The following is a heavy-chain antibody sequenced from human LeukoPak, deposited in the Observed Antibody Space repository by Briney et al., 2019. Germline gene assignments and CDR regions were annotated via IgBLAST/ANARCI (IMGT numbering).Heavy chain of an antibody. CDR1: GYRFANYW. V-gene: IGHV5-51*01. J-gene: IGHJ4*02. CDR3: ARLGGNYYDSSGYYPADY. CDR2: IYPGDSDT. Sequence: GESLKISCKGSGYRFANYWIGWVRQMPGKGLEWMGSIYPGDSDTRYSPSSQGHVTISADKSISTAFLQWSSLQASDTAMYYCARLGGNYYDSSGYYPADYWGQGTLVTVSS. D-gene: IGHD3-22*01.